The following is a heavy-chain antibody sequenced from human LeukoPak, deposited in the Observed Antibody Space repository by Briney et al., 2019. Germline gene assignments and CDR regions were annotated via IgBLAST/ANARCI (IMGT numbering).Heavy chain of an antibody. CDR1: GGTFSSYA. CDR3: AREIYYGSGWFDP. D-gene: IGHD3-10*01. J-gene: IGHJ5*02. CDR2: IIPIFGTA. Sequence: ASVKVSCKASGGTFSSYAISWVRQAPGQGLEWIGGIIPIFGTANYAQKFQGRVTITTDESTSTAYMELSSLRSEDTAVYYCAREIYYGSGWFDPWGQGTLVTVSS. V-gene: IGHV1-69*05.